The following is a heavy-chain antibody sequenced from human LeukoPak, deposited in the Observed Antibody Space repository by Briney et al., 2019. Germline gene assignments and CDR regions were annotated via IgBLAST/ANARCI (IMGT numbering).Heavy chain of an antibody. V-gene: IGHV1-18*01. J-gene: IGHJ5*02. CDR2: ISAYNGNT. D-gene: IGHD6-19*01. CDR3: ARDFGYSSGWYQPRYNWFDP. CDR1: GYTFTSYG. Sequence: GASVKVSCKASGYTFTSYGIGWVRQAPGQGLEWMGWISAYNGNTNYAQKLQGTVTVTTDTSTSTAYMELRSLRSDDTAVYYCARDFGYSSGWYQPRYNWFDPWGQGTLVTVSS.